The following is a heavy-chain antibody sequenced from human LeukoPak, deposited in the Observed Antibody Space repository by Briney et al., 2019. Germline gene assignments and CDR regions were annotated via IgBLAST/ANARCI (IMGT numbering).Heavy chain of an antibody. CDR2: IYYSGST. Sequence: SETLSLTCTVSGGSISSYYWTWIRQPQGKGLEWIGNIYYSGSTNYNPSLKSRVTISVDTSKNQFSLKLSSVTAADTAVYFCARGTAVAGTWGQGTLVTVSS. V-gene: IGHV4-59*01. CDR3: ARGTAVAGT. D-gene: IGHD6-19*01. CDR1: GGSISSYY. J-gene: IGHJ5*02.